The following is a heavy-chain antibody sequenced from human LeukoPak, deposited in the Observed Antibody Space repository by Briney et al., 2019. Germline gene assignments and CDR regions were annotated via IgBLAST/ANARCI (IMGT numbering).Heavy chain of an antibody. CDR3: ARVFVDYGDYDWFDP. CDR2: MNPNSGNT. V-gene: IGHV1-8*03. J-gene: IGHJ5*02. CDR1: GYTFTSYD. D-gene: IGHD4-17*01. Sequence: ASVKVSCKASGYTFTSYDINWVRQATGQGLEWMGWMNPNSGNTGYAQKFQGRVTITRNTSISTAYMELSSLRSEDTAVYYCARVFVDYGDYDWFDPWGQGTLVTVSS.